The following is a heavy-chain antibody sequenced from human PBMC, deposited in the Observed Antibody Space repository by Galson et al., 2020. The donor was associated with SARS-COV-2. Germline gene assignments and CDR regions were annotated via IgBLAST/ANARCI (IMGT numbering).Heavy chain of an antibody. D-gene: IGHD6-13*01. J-gene: IGHJ6*02. CDR1: GYTFNSYD. CDR3: ARGGYSSSWYLGYYYGMDV. Sequence: ASVKVSCKASGYTFNSYDINWVRQATGHGLERMGWMNTNSGNTGYAQKFQGRVTMTRNTSISTAYMELSSLRSEDTAVYYCARGGYSSSWYLGYYYGMDVWGQGTTVTVSS. CDR2: MNTNSGNT. V-gene: IGHV1-8*01.